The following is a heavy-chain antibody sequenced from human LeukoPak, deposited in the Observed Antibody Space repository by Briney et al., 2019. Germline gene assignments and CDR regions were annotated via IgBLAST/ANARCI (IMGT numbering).Heavy chain of an antibody. CDR1: GYTFTSYD. CDR3: ARSYSSGWYYYYYMDV. CDR2: MNPNSGNT. J-gene: IGHJ6*03. V-gene: IGHV1-8*01. Sequence: GASVKVSCKASGYTFTSYDINWVRQATGQGLEWMGWMNPNSGNTGYAQKFQGRVTMTRNTSISTAYMELSGLRSEDTAVYYCARSYSSGWYYYYYMDVWGKGTTVTISS. D-gene: IGHD6-19*01.